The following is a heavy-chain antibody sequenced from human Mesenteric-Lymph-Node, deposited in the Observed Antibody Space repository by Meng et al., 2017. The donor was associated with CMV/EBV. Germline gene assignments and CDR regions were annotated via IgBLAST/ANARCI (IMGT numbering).Heavy chain of an antibody. CDR1: GFTFDDYT. Sequence: GESLKISCAASGFTFDDYTMHWVRQAPGKGLEWVSLISWDGGSTYYADSVKGRFTISRDNARNSLYLQMNSLTVADTAVYYCARDQPYYIESFFDYWGQGTLVTVSS. CDR3: ARDQPYYIESFFDY. CDR2: ISWDGGST. D-gene: IGHD1-26*01. J-gene: IGHJ4*02. V-gene: IGHV3-43*01.